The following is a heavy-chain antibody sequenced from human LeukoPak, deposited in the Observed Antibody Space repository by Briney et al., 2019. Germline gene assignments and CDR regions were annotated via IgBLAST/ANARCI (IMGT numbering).Heavy chain of an antibody. CDR3: ARVNTQGVPSP. J-gene: IGHJ5*02. D-gene: IGHD2-15*01. CDR2: IYYSGTT. Sequence: GSLRLSCAASGFTFSSHAMSWVRQAPGKGLEWIASIYYSGTTHYNPSHQSRVTMSVDTSKNQFSLRLSSVTTADTAVYYCARVNTQGVPSPWGQGILVTVSS. CDR1: GFTFSSHAM. V-gene: IGHV4-38-2*01.